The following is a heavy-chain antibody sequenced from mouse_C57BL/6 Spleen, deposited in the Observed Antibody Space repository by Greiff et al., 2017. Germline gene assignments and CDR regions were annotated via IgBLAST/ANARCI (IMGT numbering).Heavy chain of an antibody. CDR3: AKYDLFAY. V-gene: IGHV1-42*01. CDR1: GYSFTGYY. CDR2: INPSTGGT. J-gene: IGHJ3*01. D-gene: IGHD2-3*01. Sequence: VQLKESGPELVKPGASVKISCKASGYSFTGYYMNWVKQSPEKSLEWIGEINPSTGGTTYNQKFKAKATLTVDKSSSTAYMQLKSLTSEDSAVYYCAKYDLFAYWGQGTLVTVSA.